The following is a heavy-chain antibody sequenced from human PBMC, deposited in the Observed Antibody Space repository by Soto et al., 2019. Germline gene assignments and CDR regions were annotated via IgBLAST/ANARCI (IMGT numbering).Heavy chain of an antibody. CDR3: AKDQEPGIAAAGTLFYYYGMDV. V-gene: IGHV3-30*18. CDR1: GFTFSSYG. J-gene: IGHJ6*01. Sequence: GGSLRLSCAASGFTFSSYGMHWVRQAPGKGLEWVAVISYDGSNKYYADSVKGRFTISRDNSKNTLYLQMNSLRAEDTAVYYCAKDQEPGIAAAGTLFYYYGMDVWGQGTTVTVSS. D-gene: IGHD6-13*01. CDR2: ISYDGSNK.